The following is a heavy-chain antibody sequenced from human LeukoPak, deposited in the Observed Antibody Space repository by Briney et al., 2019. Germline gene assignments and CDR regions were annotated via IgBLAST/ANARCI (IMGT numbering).Heavy chain of an antibody. CDR2: ISWDACST. V-gene: IGHV3-43D*04. J-gene: IGHJ6*04. CDR3: AKDKTAMVIFVGMDV. CDR1: GFTFDYYA. Sequence: GGSLRFSCASSGFTFDYYAMHWVRKARGKRLEWGCLISWDACSTYYADSVKGRFTISRDNSKNSLYLQMNSLRAEDTALYYCAKDKTAMVIFVGMDVCGKGHTVPVS. D-gene: IGHD5-18*01.